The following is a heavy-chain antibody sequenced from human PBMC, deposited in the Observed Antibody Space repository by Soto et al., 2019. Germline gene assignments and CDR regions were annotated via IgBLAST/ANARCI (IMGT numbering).Heavy chain of an antibody. CDR2: IIPVFGTP. D-gene: IGHD4-17*01. CDR1: GGSLSNYG. CDR3: ARGDATKIVVTTYYAMDV. J-gene: IGHJ6*02. Sequence: QVQLVQSGAEVKKPGSSVKVSCKASGGSLSNYGISWVRQAPGQGLGWMGAIIPVFGTPNYAQKFQDRVPITADESTTTVYKEVGSMTSEDPAVYYCARGDATKIVVTTYYAMDVWGQGTTVTVSS. V-gene: IGHV1-69*12.